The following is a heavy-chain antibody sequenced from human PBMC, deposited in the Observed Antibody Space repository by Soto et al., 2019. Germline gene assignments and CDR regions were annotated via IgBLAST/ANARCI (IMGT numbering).Heavy chain of an antibody. CDR2: TACAGNT. J-gene: IGHJ5*02. V-gene: IGHV4-59*01. Sequence: SLSYAFACASITCYHCSGGQQCGGRGLEWIAYTACAGNTNYNPSLQSRVTISRDTSKNQVSLKLTSMTEADTAVYYCARDMHAGFTHYIDPWGQGTPVTVSS. CDR1: CASITCYH. CDR3: ARDMHAGFTHYIDP. D-gene: IGHD4-4*01.